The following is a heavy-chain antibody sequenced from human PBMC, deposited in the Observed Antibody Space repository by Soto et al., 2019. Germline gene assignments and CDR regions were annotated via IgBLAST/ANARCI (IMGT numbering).Heavy chain of an antibody. CDR1: GCSISSSSYY. D-gene: IGHD3-10*01. V-gene: IGHV4-39*01. Sequence: SETLSLTCTVSGCSISSSSYYWGWIRQPPGKGLEWIGSIYYSGSTYYNPSLKSRVTISVDTSKNQFSLKLSSVTAADTAVYYCARQEDMVRGLYYFDYWGQGTLVTVSS. J-gene: IGHJ4*02. CDR2: IYYSGST. CDR3: ARQEDMVRGLYYFDY.